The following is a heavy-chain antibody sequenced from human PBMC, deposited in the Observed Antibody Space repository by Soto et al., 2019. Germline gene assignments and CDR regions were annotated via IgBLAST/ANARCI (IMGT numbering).Heavy chain of an antibody. CDR2: IYWDDDT. J-gene: IGHJ4*02. CDR1: GFSLTTSGVG. V-gene: IGHV2-5*02. Sequence: QITLNESGPTPVKPRQTLTLTCTFSGFSLTTSGVGVGWIRQSPGKAPEWLALIYWDDDTRYRPSLKSRLTITKDTSKNQVVLTMADLDPADTATYYCANRVLRTVFGLVTTTAIYFDFWGQGTPVAVSS. D-gene: IGHD3-3*01. CDR3: ANRVLRTVFGLVTTTAIYFDF.